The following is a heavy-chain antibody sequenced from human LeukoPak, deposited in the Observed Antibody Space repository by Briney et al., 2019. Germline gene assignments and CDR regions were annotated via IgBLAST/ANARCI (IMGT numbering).Heavy chain of an antibody. Sequence: SETLSLTCAVYGGSFSGYYWSWIRQPPGKGLEWIGEINHSGSTNYNPSLKSRVTISVDTSKNQFSLKLSSVTAADTAVYYCASMRGQGDGRNINSFSDYWGQGTLVTVSS. CDR1: GGSFSGYY. J-gene: IGHJ4*02. V-gene: IGHV4-34*01. CDR2: INHSGST. D-gene: IGHD4-23*01. CDR3: ASMRGQGDGRNINSFSDY.